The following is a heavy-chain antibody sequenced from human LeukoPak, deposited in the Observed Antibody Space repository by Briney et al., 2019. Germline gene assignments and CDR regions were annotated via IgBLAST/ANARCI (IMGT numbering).Heavy chain of an antibody. V-gene: IGHV1-18*01. CDR2: ISAYNGNT. D-gene: IGHD5-12*01. CDR3: ARDDALVATGSFDY. Sequence: ASVKVSCKASGYTFTRYGFNWVRQAPGQGLEWRGWISAYNGNTNYAQKLQGRVTMTTDTSTSTAYMELRSLRSDDTAVYYCARDDALVATGSFDYWGQGTLVTVSS. CDR1: GYTFTRYG. J-gene: IGHJ4*02.